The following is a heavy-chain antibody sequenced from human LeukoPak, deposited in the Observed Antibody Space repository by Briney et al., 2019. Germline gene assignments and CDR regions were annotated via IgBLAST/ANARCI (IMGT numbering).Heavy chain of an antibody. CDR1: GFTFSSYG. J-gene: IGHJ4*02. D-gene: IGHD6-19*01. CDR3: AREQWLVGWDY. CDR2: ISYDGSHE. Sequence: AGRSLRLSCAASGFTFSSYGMHWVRQAPGKGLEWVAVISYDGSHECYADSVKGRFTISRDNSKNTLYLQMNSLRAEDTAVYYCAREQWLVGWDYWGQGTLVTVSS. V-gene: IGHV3-30*03.